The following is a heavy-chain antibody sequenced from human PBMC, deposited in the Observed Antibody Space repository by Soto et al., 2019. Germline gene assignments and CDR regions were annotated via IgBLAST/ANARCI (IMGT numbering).Heavy chain of an antibody. V-gene: IGHV3-33*01. CDR2: IWYDGSNK. Sequence: PGGSLRLSCAASGFTFSSYGMHWVRQAPGKGLEWVAVIWYDGSNKYYADSVKGRFTISRDNSKNTLYLQMNSLRAEDTAVYYCARETVLRFLEWLYPPGGMDVWGQGTTVTVSS. CDR3: ARETVLRFLEWLYPPGGMDV. CDR1: GFTFSSYG. J-gene: IGHJ6*02. D-gene: IGHD3-3*01.